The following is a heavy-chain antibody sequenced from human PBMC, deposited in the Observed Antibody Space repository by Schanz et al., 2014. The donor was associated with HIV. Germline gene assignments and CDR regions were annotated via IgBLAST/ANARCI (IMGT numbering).Heavy chain of an antibody. J-gene: IGHJ4*02. Sequence: QVQLQQWGAGLLKPSETLSLTCAVYGGTFRGFFWSWIRQPPGKGLEWIGEIVRSGTTNYNPSLKGRVTIAEDTSRTQFSLKLVSVTAAATAIYYCASMKITATGCRFDFWGQGTLVTVSS. CDR3: ASMKITATGCRFDF. D-gene: IGHD6-13*01. V-gene: IGHV4-34*12. CDR1: GGTFRGFF. CDR2: IVRSGTT.